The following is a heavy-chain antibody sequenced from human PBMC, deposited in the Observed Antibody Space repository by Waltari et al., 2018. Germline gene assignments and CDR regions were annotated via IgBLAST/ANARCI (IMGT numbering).Heavy chain of an antibody. CDR2: IYYSGST. CDR1: GGSISSYY. J-gene: IGHJ6*02. Sequence: QVQLQESGPGLVKPSETLSLTCTVSGGSISSYYWSWIRQPPGKGLEWHGYIYYSGSTNYNPSLKSRVTISVDTSKNQFSLKLSSVTAADTAVYYCAMGRYYYDSSGYSLSYYYYYYGMDVWGQGTTVTVSS. CDR3: AMGRYYYDSSGYSLSYYYYYYGMDV. V-gene: IGHV4-59*01. D-gene: IGHD3-22*01.